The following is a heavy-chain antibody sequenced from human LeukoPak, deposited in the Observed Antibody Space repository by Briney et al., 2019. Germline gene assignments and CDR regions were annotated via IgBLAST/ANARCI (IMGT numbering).Heavy chain of an antibody. D-gene: IGHD3-10*01. CDR3: ARGEGSGSYHIGAV. J-gene: IGHJ6*04. CDR1: GFTFDAYG. CDR2: INWKGGRT. Sequence: GGSLRLSCVAYGFTFDAYGMSWVRQAPGKVLGWVSSINWKGGRTVYAGSMKGPFTSSRDNAKTSMYLKMNRLRVEDTALYHSARGEGSGSYHIGAVWGKGTTVSISS. V-gene: IGHV3-20*01.